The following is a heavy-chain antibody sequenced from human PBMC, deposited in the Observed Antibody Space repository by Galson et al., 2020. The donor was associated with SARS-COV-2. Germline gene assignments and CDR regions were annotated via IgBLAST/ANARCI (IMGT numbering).Heavy chain of an antibody. D-gene: IGHD3-22*01. V-gene: IGHV3-30*04. CDR2: ISYDGTTI. J-gene: IGHJ4*02. Sequence: QLGESLKISCAASGFTFSSSAMHWVRQAPGKGLEWVAIISYDGTTIYTSDSVNGRFTISRDISKNILYLQMNRLRPEDTAVYYCARETDDDSSSWYDYWGQGTLVTVSP. CDR1: GFTFSSSA. CDR3: ARETDDDSSSWYDY.